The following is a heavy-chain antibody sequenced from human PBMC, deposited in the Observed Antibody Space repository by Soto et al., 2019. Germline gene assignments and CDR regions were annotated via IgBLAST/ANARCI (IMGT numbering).Heavy chain of an antibody. D-gene: IGHD6-13*01. Sequence: GASVKVSCKASGYTFTSYDINWVRQATGQGLEWMGWMNPNSGNTGYAQKFQGRVTMTRNTSISTAYMELSSLRSEDTAVYYCARGRKRSSSWSGAFDIWGRGTMVTVSS. J-gene: IGHJ3*02. CDR2: MNPNSGNT. CDR3: ARGRKRSSSWSGAFDI. V-gene: IGHV1-8*01. CDR1: GYTFTSYD.